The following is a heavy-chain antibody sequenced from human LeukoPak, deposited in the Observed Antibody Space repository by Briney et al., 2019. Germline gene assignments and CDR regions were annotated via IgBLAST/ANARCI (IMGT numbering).Heavy chain of an antibody. CDR2: IYYSGST. Sequence: SETLSLTCTVSGDSISSYYWGWIRQPPGKGLEWIGSIYYSGSTYYNPSLKSRVTISVDTSKNQFSLQLSSVTAADTAVYYCARQDDRYRDVWGKGTTVSISS. J-gene: IGHJ6*03. CDR1: GDSISSYY. V-gene: IGHV4-39*01. CDR3: ARQDDRYRDV.